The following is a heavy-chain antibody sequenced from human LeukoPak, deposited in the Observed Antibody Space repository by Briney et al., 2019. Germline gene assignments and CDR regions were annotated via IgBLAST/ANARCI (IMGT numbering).Heavy chain of an antibody. D-gene: IGHD2-2*02. J-gene: IGHJ3*02. Sequence: PGGSLRLSCAASGFTFSSYAMSWVRQAPGKGLEWVSYISSSSSTIYYADSVKGRFTISRDNAKNSLYLQMNSLRAEDTAVYYCAREGNCSSTSCYTGAFDIWGQGTMVTVSS. CDR3: AREGNCSSTSCYTGAFDI. CDR2: ISSSSSTI. CDR1: GFTFSSYA. V-gene: IGHV3-48*01.